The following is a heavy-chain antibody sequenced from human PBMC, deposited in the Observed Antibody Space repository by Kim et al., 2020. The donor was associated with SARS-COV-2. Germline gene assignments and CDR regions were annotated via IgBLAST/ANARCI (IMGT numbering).Heavy chain of an antibody. CDR2: INHSGST. CDR3: ARGQFKKIYGSVLRAQGFDY. CDR1: GGSFSGYY. D-gene: IGHD3-10*01. J-gene: IGHJ4*02. Sequence: SETLSLTCAVYGGSFSGYYWSWIRQPPGKGLEWIGEINHSGSTNYNPSLKSRVTISVDTSKNQFSLKLSSVTAADTAVYYCARGQFKKIYGSVLRAQGFDYWGQGTLVTVSS. V-gene: IGHV4-34*01.